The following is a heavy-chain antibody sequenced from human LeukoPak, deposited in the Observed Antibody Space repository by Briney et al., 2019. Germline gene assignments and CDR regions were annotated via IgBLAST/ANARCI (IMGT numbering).Heavy chain of an antibody. J-gene: IGHJ3*02. CDR3: ARDSHRGYAFDI. CDR2: INPNSGGT. D-gene: IGHD1-1*01. Sequence: ASVKVSCKASGYTFTGYYMHWVRQAPGQGLEWMGWINPNSGGTNYAQKFQGRVTMTRDTSISTAHMELSRLRSDDTAVYYCARDSHRGYAFDIWGQGTMVTVSS. CDR1: GYTFTGYY. V-gene: IGHV1-2*02.